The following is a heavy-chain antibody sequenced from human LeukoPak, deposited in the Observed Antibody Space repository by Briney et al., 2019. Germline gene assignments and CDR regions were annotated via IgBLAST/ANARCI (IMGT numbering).Heavy chain of an antibody. V-gene: IGHV4-30-2*01. J-gene: IGHJ5*02. CDR2: IYHSGST. CDR1: GGSISSGGHS. D-gene: IGHD4-17*01. CDR3: ARAYGDYVDWFDP. Sequence: SETLSLTCAVSGGSISSGGHSWSWIRQPPGKGLEWIGYIYHSGSTYYNPSLKSRVTISVDRSKNQFSLKLSSVTAADTAVYYCARAYGDYVDWFDPWGQGTLVTVSS.